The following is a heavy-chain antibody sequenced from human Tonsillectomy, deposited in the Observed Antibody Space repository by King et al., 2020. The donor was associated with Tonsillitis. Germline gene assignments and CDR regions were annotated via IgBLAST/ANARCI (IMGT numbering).Heavy chain of an antibody. CDR3: AKGTYYYDSSGYYYESLGGY. Sequence: VQLVESGGGLVQPGGSLRLSCAASGFTFSSYAMSWVRQAPGKGLEWVSAISGSGGSTYYADSVKGRFTISRDNSKNTLYLQMNSLRAEDTAVYYCAKGTYYYDSSGYYYESLGGYWGQGTLVTVSS. D-gene: IGHD3-22*01. CDR1: GFTFSSYA. J-gene: IGHJ4*02. V-gene: IGHV3-23*04. CDR2: ISGSGGST.